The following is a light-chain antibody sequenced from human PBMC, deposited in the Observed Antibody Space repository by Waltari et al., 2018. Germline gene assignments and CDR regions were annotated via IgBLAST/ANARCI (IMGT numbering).Light chain of an antibody. V-gene: IGKV1-5*03. CDR2: KAS. Sequence: DIQMTQSPFTLPASGEDRVTITCRASQSLRNGLAWYQQKPGKAPKVLIYKASTLESGVPSRFSGSGSGTEFTLTISSLQPDDFATYYCQQYRNLWTFGQGTKVEIK. CDR3: QQYRNLWT. CDR1: QSLRNG. J-gene: IGKJ1*01.